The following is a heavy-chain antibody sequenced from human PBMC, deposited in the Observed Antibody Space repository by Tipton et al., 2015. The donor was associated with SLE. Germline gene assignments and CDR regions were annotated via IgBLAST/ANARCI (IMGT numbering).Heavy chain of an antibody. V-gene: IGHV4-59*12. J-gene: IGHJ3*02. D-gene: IGHD1-14*01. CDR3: ARPDRM. CDR2: IYYSGNT. Sequence: TLSLTCTVSGGSITNYYWTWIRQAPGKGLEWIGSIYYSGNTYYNPSLKSRVTITIDTSKKQFSLKLRSVTAADTAVYYCARPDRMWGQGTMVAVSS. CDR1: GGSITNYY.